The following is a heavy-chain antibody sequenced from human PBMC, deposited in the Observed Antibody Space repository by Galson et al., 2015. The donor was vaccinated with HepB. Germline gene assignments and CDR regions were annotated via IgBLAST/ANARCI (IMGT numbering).Heavy chain of an antibody. J-gene: IGHJ4*02. D-gene: IGHD3-10*01. Sequence: ETLSLTCSVSGVSVSNSLYYWVWVRQPPEKGLEWIGSVYYTGNTYYESSLKSRVTVSMDKSRNQFSLRMNSVTAADTAVYYCARAKEGRGYFDYWGQGTLVTVSS. CDR3: ARAKEGRGYFDY. CDR2: VYYTGNT. CDR1: GVSVSNSLYY. V-gene: IGHV4-39*01.